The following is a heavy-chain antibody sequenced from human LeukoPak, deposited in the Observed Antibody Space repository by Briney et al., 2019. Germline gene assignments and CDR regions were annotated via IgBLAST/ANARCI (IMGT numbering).Heavy chain of an antibody. Sequence: GGSLRLSCAASGFTFSSYAMHWVRQAPGKGLEWVAVISYDGSNKYYADSVKGRFTISRDNSKNTLYLQMNSLRAEDTAVYYCAKEGSIFGVVIRPYYFDYWGQGTLVTVSS. CDR2: ISYDGSNK. CDR3: AKEGSIFGVVIRPYYFDY. D-gene: IGHD3-3*01. J-gene: IGHJ4*02. CDR1: GFTFSSYA. V-gene: IGHV3-30*04.